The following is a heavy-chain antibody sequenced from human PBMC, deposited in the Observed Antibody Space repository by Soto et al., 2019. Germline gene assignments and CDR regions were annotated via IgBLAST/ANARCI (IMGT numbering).Heavy chain of an antibody. CDR1: GFTFSDYY. J-gene: IGHJ6*03. CDR2: ISSSGSTI. V-gene: IGHV3-11*01. CDR3: ARVGCTNGVCYESLYYYYYYMDV. D-gene: IGHD2-8*01. Sequence: GGSLRLSCAASGFTFSDYYMSWIRQAPGKGLEWVSYISSSGSTIYYADSVKGRFTISRDNAKNSLYLQMNSLRAEDTAVYYCARVGCTNGVCYESLYYYYYYMDVWGKGTTVTVSS.